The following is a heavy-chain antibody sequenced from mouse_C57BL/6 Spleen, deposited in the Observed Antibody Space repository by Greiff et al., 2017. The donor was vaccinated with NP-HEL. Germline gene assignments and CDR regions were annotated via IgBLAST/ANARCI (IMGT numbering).Heavy chain of an antibody. J-gene: IGHJ3*01. CDR2: INPSSGYT. V-gene: IGHV1-4*01. CDR3: ARCYGSSYWFAY. Sequence: QVQLQQSGAELARPGASVKMSCKASGYTFTSYTMHWLKQRPGQGLEWIGYINPSSGYTKYNQKFKDKATLTADKSSSTAYMQLSSLTSEDSAVYYCARCYGSSYWFAYWGQGTLVTVSA. D-gene: IGHD1-1*01. CDR1: GYTFTSYT.